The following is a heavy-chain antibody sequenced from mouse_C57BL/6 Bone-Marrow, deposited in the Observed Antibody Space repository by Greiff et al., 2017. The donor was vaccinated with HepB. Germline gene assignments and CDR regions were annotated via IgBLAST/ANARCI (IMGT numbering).Heavy chain of an antibody. CDR1: GYTFTDYE. CDR3: TSITTVWYFDF. V-gene: IGHV1-15*01. CDR2: IDPETGGT. D-gene: IGHD1-1*01. J-gene: IGHJ1*03. Sequence: QVQLQQSGAELVRPGASVTLSCKASGYTFTDYEMHWVKQTPVHGLEWIGAIDPETGGTAYNQKFKGKAILTADKSSSTAYMELRSLTSEDSAVYYCTSITTVWYFDFWGTGTTVTVSS.